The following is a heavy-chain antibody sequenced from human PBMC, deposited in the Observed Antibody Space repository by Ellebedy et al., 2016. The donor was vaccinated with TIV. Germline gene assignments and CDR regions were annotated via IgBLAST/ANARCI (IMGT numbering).Heavy chain of an antibody. Sequence: GGSLRLSXAASGFTFSRYWMSWVRQALGKALEWVANIKQDGSEQYYVDSVKGRFTISRDNAKDSLFLQMNSLRAEDTAVYYCARDKLQNAVAGSNFDYWGQGALVTVSS. V-gene: IGHV3-7*01. CDR1: GFTFSRYW. D-gene: IGHD6-19*01. J-gene: IGHJ4*02. CDR3: ARDKLQNAVAGSNFDY. CDR2: IKQDGSEQ.